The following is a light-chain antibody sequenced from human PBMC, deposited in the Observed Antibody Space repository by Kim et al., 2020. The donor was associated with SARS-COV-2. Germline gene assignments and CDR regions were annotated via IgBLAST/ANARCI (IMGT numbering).Light chain of an antibody. V-gene: IGLV2-11*01. CDR1: GSDVGGYDY. CDR3: CSYAGDYTWV. J-gene: IGLJ3*02. CDR2: DVN. Sequence: QSALTQPRSVSGSPGQSVTISCSGTGSDVGGYDYVSWYQQHPGKVPQLKVYDVNKWPSGVPDRFSGSKSGNTASLTISGLQAEDEGVYYCCSYAGDYTWVFGGGTQLTVL.